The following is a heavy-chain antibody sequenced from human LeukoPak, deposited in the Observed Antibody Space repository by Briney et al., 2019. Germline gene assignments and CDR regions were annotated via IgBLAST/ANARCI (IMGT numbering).Heavy chain of an antibody. CDR2: INSDGSRI. V-gene: IGHV3-74*01. CDR3: ARDVMGIDGY. D-gene: IGHD2-8*01. Sequence: PGGSLRLSCAASGFTFSSYWMHWVRQAPGKGLVWVSRINSDGSRISYADSVKGRFTISRDNAKNTLYLQMNSLRPEDTALYYCARDVMGIDGYWGQGTLVTVSS. J-gene: IGHJ4*02. CDR1: GFTFSSYW.